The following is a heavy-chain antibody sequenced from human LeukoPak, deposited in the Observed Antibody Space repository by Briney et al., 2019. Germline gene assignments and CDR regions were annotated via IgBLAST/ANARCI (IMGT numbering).Heavy chain of an antibody. Sequence: SETLSLTCAVYGGSYGGSFSGYHWNWIRQPPGKGLEWFGEIIHSGGTNYNPSLKSRVTISVDTSKNQFSLKLSSVTAADTAVYYCARGNLVVVPAAQRAYSYMDVWGNGTTVTVSS. V-gene: IGHV4-34*01. J-gene: IGHJ6*03. CDR3: ARGNLVVVPAAQRAYSYMDV. CDR2: IIHSGGT. D-gene: IGHD2-2*01. CDR1: GGSYGGSFSGYH.